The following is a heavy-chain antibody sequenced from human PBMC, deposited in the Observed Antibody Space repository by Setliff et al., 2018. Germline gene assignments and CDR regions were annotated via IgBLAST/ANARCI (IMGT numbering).Heavy chain of an antibody. J-gene: IGHJ4*02. V-gene: IGHV3-23*01. CDR3: AGDPPGPHLVYTY. CDR1: GFTFTSYA. Sequence: GESLKISCAASGFTFTSYAMNWVRQAPGKGLEWVSAISGSGGSTDYADSVKGRLTISRDNSKNTLYLQMNGLRAEDTAIYYCAGDPPGPHLVYTYWGQGALVTVSS. D-gene: IGHD3-16*01. CDR2: ISGSGGST.